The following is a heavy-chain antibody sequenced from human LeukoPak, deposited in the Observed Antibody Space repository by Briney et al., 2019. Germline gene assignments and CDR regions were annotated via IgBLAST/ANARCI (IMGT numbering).Heavy chain of an antibody. V-gene: IGHV4-4*07. Sequence: SETLSPTCTVSGGSISSYYWSWIRQPAGKGLEWIGRIYTSGSTNYNPSLKSRVTMSVDTSKNQFSLKLSSVTAADTAVYYCARDQYYYGSGLYWFDPWGQGTLVTVSS. J-gene: IGHJ5*02. CDR1: GGSISSYY. CDR2: IYTSGST. CDR3: ARDQYYYGSGLYWFDP. D-gene: IGHD3-10*01.